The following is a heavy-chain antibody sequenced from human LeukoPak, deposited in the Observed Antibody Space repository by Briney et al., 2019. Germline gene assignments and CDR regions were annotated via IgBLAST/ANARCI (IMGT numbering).Heavy chain of an antibody. D-gene: IGHD4-23*01. Sequence: SETLSLTCSVSGGSIDSYHCSWIRQPAGKGLEWIGRISSNGGTIYNPSLKSRVTISLDKSKNQVSLKLSSMMAADTARYYCVRGGGWWELPTRGQGILVIVSS. J-gene: IGHJ4*02. CDR1: GGSIDSYH. CDR3: VRGGGWWELPT. V-gene: IGHV4-4*07. CDR2: ISSNGGT.